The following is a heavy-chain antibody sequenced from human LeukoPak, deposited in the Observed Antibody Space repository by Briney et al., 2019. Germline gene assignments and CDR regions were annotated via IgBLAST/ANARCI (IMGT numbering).Heavy chain of an antibody. CDR2: IYYTGST. D-gene: IGHD6-13*01. V-gene: IGHV4-39*07. J-gene: IGHJ4*02. CDR1: GGSISSYY. Sequence: SETLSLTCTVSGGSISSYYWGWIRQPPGKGLEWIGSIYYTGSTYYNPSLKSRVTMSLDTSKNQFSLNLNSMTAADTAVYYCASLIAAAGTLWGQGTLVTVSS. CDR3: ASLIAAAGTL.